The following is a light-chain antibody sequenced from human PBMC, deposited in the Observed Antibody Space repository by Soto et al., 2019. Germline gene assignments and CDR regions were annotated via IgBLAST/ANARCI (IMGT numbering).Light chain of an antibody. J-gene: IGKJ1*01. V-gene: IGKV3-20*01. CDR1: QSVRSDY. CDR3: QQYGSSPRT. Sequence: EIVLTQSPGTLSLSPGERATVSGRASQSVRSDYLAWYQQKPGQAPRLHIYGASTRATGIPDRFTGSGSGTDFTLTISRLEPEDFAVYYCQQYGSSPRTFGQGTKVDIK. CDR2: GAS.